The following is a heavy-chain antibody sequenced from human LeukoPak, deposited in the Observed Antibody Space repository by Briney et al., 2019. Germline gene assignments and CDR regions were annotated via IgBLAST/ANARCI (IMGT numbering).Heavy chain of an antibody. Sequence: GGSLRLSCAASGFTFSSYGMLWVRQAPGKGLEWVAFIRYDGSNKYYADSVKGRFTISRDNSKNTLYLQMNSLRAEDTAVHYCAKDRIGYSSGWYGHWGQGTLVTVSS. CDR2: IRYDGSNK. CDR3: AKDRIGYSSGWYGH. CDR1: GFTFSSYG. J-gene: IGHJ5*02. D-gene: IGHD6-19*01. V-gene: IGHV3-30*02.